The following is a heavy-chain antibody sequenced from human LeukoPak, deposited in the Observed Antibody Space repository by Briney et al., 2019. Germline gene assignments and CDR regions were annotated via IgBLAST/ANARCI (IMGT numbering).Heavy chain of an antibody. CDR1: GGTFSSYA. J-gene: IGHJ6*03. V-gene: IGHV1-69*13. CDR3: ARDRGYSYAKKSSEYYYMDV. D-gene: IGHD5-18*01. Sequence: VASVKVSRKASGGTFSSYAISWVRQAPGQGLEWMGGIIPIFGTANYAQKFQGRVTITADESTSTVYMELSSLRSEDTAVYYCARDRGYSYAKKSSEYYYMDVWGKGTTVTISS. CDR2: IIPIFGTA.